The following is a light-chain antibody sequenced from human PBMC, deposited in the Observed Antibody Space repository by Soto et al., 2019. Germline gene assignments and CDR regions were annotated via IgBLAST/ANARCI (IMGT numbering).Light chain of an antibody. CDR2: EVS. CDR3: SSYTSSSTLV. CDR1: SSDVGGYNY. J-gene: IGLJ1*01. Sequence: QSALTQPASVSGSPGQSITISCSGTSSDVGGYNYVSWYQQNPGKVPKLIIYEVSNRPSGVSNRFSGSKSGNTASLTVSGLQAEDEADYYCSSYTSSSTLVFGTGTKLTVL. V-gene: IGLV2-14*01.